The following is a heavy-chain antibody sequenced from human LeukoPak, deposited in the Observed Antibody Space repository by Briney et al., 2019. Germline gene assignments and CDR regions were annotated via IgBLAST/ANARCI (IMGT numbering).Heavy chain of an antibody. CDR1: GFTFTTYG. CDR2: IWFDGNNK. J-gene: IGHJ4*02. V-gene: IGHV3-33*06. Sequence: GRSLRLSCAASGFTFTTYGMHWVRQAPGKGLEWVAVIWFDGNNKFYADSVKGRFTVSRDNSKNTLYLHMNSLRGEDTAVYYCAKAARLGPSHFDYWGRGILVTVSS. CDR3: AKAARLGPSHFDY. D-gene: IGHD6-25*01.